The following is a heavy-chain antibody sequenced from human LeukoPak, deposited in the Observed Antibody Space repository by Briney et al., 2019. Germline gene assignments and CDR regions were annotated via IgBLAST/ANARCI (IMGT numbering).Heavy chain of an antibody. CDR2: IYYSGST. CDR3: ARHLRAFYGPSDY. V-gene: IGHV4-59*08. Sequence: SETLSLTCTVSGGSISSYYWSWIRQPPGKGLEWIGYIYYSGSTNYNPSLKSRVTISVDTSKNQFSLKLSSVTAADTAVYYCARHLRAFYGPSDYWGQGTLVTVSS. CDR1: GGSISSYY. J-gene: IGHJ4*02. D-gene: IGHD3-10*01.